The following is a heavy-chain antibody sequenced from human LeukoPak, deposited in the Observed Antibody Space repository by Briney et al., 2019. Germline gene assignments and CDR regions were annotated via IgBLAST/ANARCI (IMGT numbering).Heavy chain of an antibody. CDR3: VRGTYHAYYMDV. D-gene: IGHD3-16*01. J-gene: IGHJ6*03. CDR2: ISYDGSNK. CDR1: GFTFSSYG. V-gene: IGHV3-30*03. Sequence: GRSLRLSCAASGFTFSSYGIHWVRQAPGKGLEWVAVISYDGSNKYYADSVKGRFTISRDNAKNTVYLQTSSLTAEDTAVYYCVRGTYHAYYMDVWGKGTTVTVSS.